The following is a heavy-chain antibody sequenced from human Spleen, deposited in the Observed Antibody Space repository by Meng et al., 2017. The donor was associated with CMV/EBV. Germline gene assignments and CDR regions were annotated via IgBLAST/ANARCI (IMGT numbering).Heavy chain of an antibody. Sequence: LKISCAASGFTFSCYAMSWVRQAPGKGLEWESGTSGRSGSTDYADSVKARFAISTDKSKNTLYLQVHSLRAEDTAVYYCAKGEAAVGTIYYYYYGMDVRGQGTTVTVSS. J-gene: IGHJ6*02. D-gene: IGHD6-13*01. CDR2: TSGRSGST. CDR3: AKGEAAVGTIYYYYYGMDV. V-gene: IGHV3-23*01. CDR1: GFTFSCYA.